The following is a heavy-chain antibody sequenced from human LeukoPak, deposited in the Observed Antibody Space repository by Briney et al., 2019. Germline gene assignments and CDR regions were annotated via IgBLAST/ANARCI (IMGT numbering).Heavy chain of an antibody. J-gene: IGHJ1*01. Sequence: SETLSLTCTVSGGSISRGGYFWSWIRQHPGKGLEWIGYICYSGSTYYNPSLKGRVTISVDTSKNQFSLRLSSVTAADTAIYYCASVSYDTSLQHWGQGTLVTVSS. CDR1: GGSISRGGYF. CDR3: ASVSYDTSLQH. CDR2: ICYSGST. D-gene: IGHD3-22*01. V-gene: IGHV4-31*03.